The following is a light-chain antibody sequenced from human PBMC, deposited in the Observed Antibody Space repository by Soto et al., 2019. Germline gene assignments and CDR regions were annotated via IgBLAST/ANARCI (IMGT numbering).Light chain of an antibody. V-gene: IGLV2-8*01. Sequence: QSALTQPPSASGSPGQSVTISCTGTSSDVGAYNYVSWYQQHAGKAPKLVIYEVTKRPSGVPDRFSGSKSANTASLTVSGLQAEDDADSYCSSFASSNPWVFGGGTKVTVL. CDR2: EVT. J-gene: IGLJ3*02. CDR1: SSDVGAYNY. CDR3: SSFASSNPWV.